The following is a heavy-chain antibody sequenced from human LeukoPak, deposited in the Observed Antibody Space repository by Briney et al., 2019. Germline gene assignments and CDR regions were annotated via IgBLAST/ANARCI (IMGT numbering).Heavy chain of an antibody. CDR1: GGSISSYY. Sequence: SETLSLTCTVSGGSISSYYWSWIRQPAGKGLEWIGRIYTSGSTNYNPSLKSRVTMSVDTSKNQFSLKLSSVIAADTAVYYCARDKRVAVAGTYIYYYYMDVWGNGTTVTISS. CDR3: ARDKRVAVAGTYIYYYYMDV. V-gene: IGHV4-4*07. J-gene: IGHJ6*03. CDR2: IYTSGST. D-gene: IGHD6-19*01.